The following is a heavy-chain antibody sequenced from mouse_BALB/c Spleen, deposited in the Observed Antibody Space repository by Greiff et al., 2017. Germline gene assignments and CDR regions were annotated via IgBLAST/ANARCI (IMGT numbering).Heavy chain of an antibody. CDR1: GYTFTDYN. J-gene: IGHJ3*01. CDR3: ASDYYGSSLAY. D-gene: IGHD1-1*01. CDR2: IYPYNGGT. Sequence: VQLQQSGPELVKPGASVKISCKASGYTFTDYNMHWVKQSHGKSLEWIGYIYPYNGGTGYNQKFKSKATLTVDNSSSTAYMELRSLTSEDSAVYYCASDYYGSSLAYWGQGTLVTVSA. V-gene: IGHV1S29*02.